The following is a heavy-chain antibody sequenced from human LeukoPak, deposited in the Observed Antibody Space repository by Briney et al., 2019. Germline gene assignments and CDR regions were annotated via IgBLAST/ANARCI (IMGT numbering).Heavy chain of an antibody. CDR2: FYTSGSP. V-gene: IGHV4-4*07. D-gene: IGHD5-24*01. CDR3: ARGPRRRDGYNTPGDFDY. CDR1: GGSISRYY. Sequence: KPSEPLSLPCTVSGGSISRYYWSWMRQPAGRALEWIGRFYTSGSPKFNPSLKSRVTMSVDTSKNQFSLKLSSVTAADTAVYYCARGPRRRDGYNTPGDFDYWGQGTLVTVSS. J-gene: IGHJ4*02.